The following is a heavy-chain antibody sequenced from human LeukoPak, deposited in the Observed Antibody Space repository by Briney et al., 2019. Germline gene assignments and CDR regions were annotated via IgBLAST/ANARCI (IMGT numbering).Heavy chain of an antibody. D-gene: IGHD3-10*01. CDR2: ISYDGSNK. V-gene: IGHV3-30*03. J-gene: IGHJ4*02. CDR3: ARDLSMTYYGSGSYYNPGY. Sequence: GGSLRLSCAASGFTFSSYGMHWVRQAPGKGLEWVAVISYDGSNKYYADSVKGRFTISRDNSKNTLYLQMNSLRSEDTAVYYCARDLSMTYYGSGSYYNPGYWGQGTLVTVSS. CDR1: GFTFSSYG.